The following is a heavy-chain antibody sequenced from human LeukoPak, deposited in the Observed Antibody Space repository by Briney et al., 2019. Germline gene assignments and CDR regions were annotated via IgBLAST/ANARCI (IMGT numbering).Heavy chain of an antibody. V-gene: IGHV4-59*05. CDR1: GGSISSHY. CDR2: IYYSGST. CDR3: ARQVLLRFGETYYGMDV. J-gene: IGHJ6*02. Sequence: SETLSLTCTVSGGSISSHYWSWIRQPPGKGLEWIGGIYYSGSTYYNPSHKSRVTVSADTSKNQFSLKLNSVTAADTAVYYCARQVLLRFGETYYGMDVWGQGTTVTVSS. D-gene: IGHD3-10*01.